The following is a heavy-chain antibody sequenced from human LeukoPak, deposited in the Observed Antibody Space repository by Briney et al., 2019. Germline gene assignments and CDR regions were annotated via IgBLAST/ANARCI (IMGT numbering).Heavy chain of an antibody. CDR3: AGGYGSGNYPYYYGVDV. Sequence: SETLSLTCTVSGGSISSTSYYWGCIRQPPGKGLEWIGSIYYSGSTYYNPSLKSRVTISVDTSKNQFSLNLSSVTAADTAVYYCAGGYGSGNYPYYYGVDVWGQGTTVTVSS. V-gene: IGHV4-39*01. CDR2: IYYSGST. J-gene: IGHJ6*02. CDR1: GGSISSTSYY. D-gene: IGHD3-10*01.